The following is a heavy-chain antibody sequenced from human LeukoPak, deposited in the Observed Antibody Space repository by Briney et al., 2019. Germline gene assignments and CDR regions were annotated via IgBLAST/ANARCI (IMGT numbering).Heavy chain of an antibody. CDR3: AKGPYCGGDCYWNYWYFDL. V-gene: IGHV3-30*18. CDR2: ISYDGSNK. Sequence: GGSLRLSCAASGFTFSSYGMHWVRQAPGKGLGWVAVISYDGSNKYYADSVKGRFTISRDNSKNPLYLQMNSLRAEDTAVYYCAKGPYCGGDCYWNYWYFDLWGRGTLVTVSS. D-gene: IGHD2-21*02. J-gene: IGHJ2*01. CDR1: GFTFSSYG.